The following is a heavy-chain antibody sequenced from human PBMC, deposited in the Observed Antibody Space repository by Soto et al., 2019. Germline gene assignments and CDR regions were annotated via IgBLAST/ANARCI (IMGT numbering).Heavy chain of an antibody. CDR3: VRSVREKGFDP. V-gene: IGHV2-70*04. D-gene: IGHD3-10*01. Sequence: SGPTLVNPTHTLTLTCTFSGFSLSTIGMRVSWIRQPPGKALEWLARIDWDDDKFYSTSLKTRLTISKDTYKNQVVLTMTNMDHVDTATYYCVRSVREKGFDPWGHGNMVTVSS. CDR1: GFSLSTIGMR. J-gene: IGHJ5*02. CDR2: IDWDDDK.